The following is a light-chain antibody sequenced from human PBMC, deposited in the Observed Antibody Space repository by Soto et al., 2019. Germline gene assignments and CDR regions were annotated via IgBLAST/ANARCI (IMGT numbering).Light chain of an antibody. CDR1: QSVSSSY. CDR2: GAS. Sequence: EIVLTQSPGTLSLSPGERATLSCRASQSVSSSYLAWYQQKPGQAPRLLIYGASSRATGIPDRFSGSGSGTDFTLTISRLEPEDFAMYYCQQYDNFPQTFGRGTKVDIK. J-gene: IGKJ1*01. CDR3: QQYDNFPQT. V-gene: IGKV3-20*01.